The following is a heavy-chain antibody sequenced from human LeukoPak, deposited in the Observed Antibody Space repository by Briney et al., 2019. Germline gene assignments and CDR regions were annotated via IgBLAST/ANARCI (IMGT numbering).Heavy chain of an antibody. CDR3: ARHQIVGATRSPFDY. J-gene: IGHJ4*02. CDR1: GYSFATYW. V-gene: IGHV5-51*01. CDR2: IYPGDSDT. D-gene: IGHD1-26*01. Sequence: GESLKISCKGSGYSFATYWIGWVRQTPGKGLEWMGIIYPGDSDTRYSPSFQGQVTISADKSINTAYLQWSSLKASDTAMYYCARHQIVGATRSPFDYWGQGTLVTVS.